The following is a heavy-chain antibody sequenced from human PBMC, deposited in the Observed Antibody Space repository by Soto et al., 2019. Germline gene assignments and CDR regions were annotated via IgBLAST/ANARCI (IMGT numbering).Heavy chain of an antibody. D-gene: IGHD4-17*01. CDR1: GGTFSNYA. Sequence: GASVKVSCKASGGTFSNYAITWVRQAPGQGLEWLGRIIPIFGTRDYAQKFQGRVTMTRNTSISTAYMELSSLRSEDTAVYYCARTLYGDNVDYWGQGTLVTVSS. CDR2: IIPIFGTR. J-gene: IGHJ4*02. V-gene: IGHV1-69*05. CDR3: ARTLYGDNVDY.